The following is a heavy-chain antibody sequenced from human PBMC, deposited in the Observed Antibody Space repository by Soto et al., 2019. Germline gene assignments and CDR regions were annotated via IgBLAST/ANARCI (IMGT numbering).Heavy chain of an antibody. CDR2: INHSGST. D-gene: IGHD6-13*01. J-gene: IGHJ6*03. V-gene: IGHV4-34*01. CDR3: ASGRPLSSSWYFGTNQRNYYMDV. Sequence: SETLSLTCAGYGGSFSGYYWSWIRQPPGKGLEWIGEINHSGSTNYNPSLKSRVTISVDTSKNQFSLKLSSVTAADTAVYYCASGRPLSSSWYFGTNQRNYYMDVWGKGTTVT. CDR1: GGSFSGYY.